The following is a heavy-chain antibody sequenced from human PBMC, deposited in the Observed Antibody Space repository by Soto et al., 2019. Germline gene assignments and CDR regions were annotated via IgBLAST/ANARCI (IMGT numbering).Heavy chain of an antibody. CDR2: ISHDGSDK. CDR3: AKEDVWFAKDY. D-gene: IGHD3-10*01. CDR1: GFTFSGYG. V-gene: IGHV3-30*18. Sequence: GGSLRLSCVASGFTFSGYGMHWVRQAPGKGLEWLAVISHDGSDKYYADSVRGRFTISRDNSENTLYLQMNSLRPEDTAVYYCAKEDVWFAKDYWGQGTLVTVSS. J-gene: IGHJ4*02.